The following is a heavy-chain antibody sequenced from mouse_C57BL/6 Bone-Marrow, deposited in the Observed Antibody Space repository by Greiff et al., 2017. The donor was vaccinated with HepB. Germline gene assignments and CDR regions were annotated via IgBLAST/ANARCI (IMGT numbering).Heavy chain of an antibody. CDR1: GYTFTTYP. D-gene: IGHD3-2*02. Sequence: VKLMESGAELVKPGASVKMSCKASGYTFTTYPIEWMKQNHGKSLEWIGNFHPYNDDTKYNEKFKGKATLTVEKSSSTVYLELSRLTSDDSAVYYCARGTAQATEFDYWGQGTTLTVSS. CDR3: ARGTAQATEFDY. V-gene: IGHV1-47*01. CDR2: FHPYNDDT. J-gene: IGHJ2*01.